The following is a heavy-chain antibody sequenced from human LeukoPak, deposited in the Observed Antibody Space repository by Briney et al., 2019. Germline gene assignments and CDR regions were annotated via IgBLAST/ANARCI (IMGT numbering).Heavy chain of an antibody. D-gene: IGHD3-9*01. CDR3: ARGLDILTGTDWFDP. Sequence: ASVKVSCKASGYTFTSYAMHWVRQAPGQRLEWMGWINAGNGNTKYSQKFQGRVTITRDTSASTAYMELSSLRSEDTAVYYCARGLDILTGTDWFDPWGQGTLVTVSS. J-gene: IGHJ5*02. V-gene: IGHV1-3*01. CDR1: GYTFTSYA. CDR2: INAGNGNT.